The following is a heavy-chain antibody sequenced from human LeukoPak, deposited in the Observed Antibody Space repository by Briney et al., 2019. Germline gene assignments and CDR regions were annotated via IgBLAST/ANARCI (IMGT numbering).Heavy chain of an antibody. CDR2: ISGYNGHT. D-gene: IGHD3-10*01. Sequence: ASVKVSCRASGYTFTRYGISWLRQAPGQRLEWMGWISGYNGHTKYAQKVQDRVTMTTDTATSTAYMELRSLRSDDTAVYYCARGQTNRLLWVGELLSNINPFDYWGQGTLVTVSS. CDR1: GYTFTRYG. V-gene: IGHV1-18*01. CDR3: ARGQTNRLLWVGELLSNINPFDY. J-gene: IGHJ4*02.